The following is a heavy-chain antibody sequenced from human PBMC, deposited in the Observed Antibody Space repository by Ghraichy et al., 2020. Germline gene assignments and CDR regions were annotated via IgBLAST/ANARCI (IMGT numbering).Heavy chain of an antibody. J-gene: IGHJ6*02. V-gene: IGHV3-21*01. Sequence: GGSLRLSCAASGFTFSSYSMNWVRQAPGKGLEWVSSISSSSSYIYYADSVKGRFTISRDNAKNSLYLQMNSLRAEDTAVYYCARDCVRDGYNSDYYYYGMDVWGQGTTVTVSS. CDR2: ISSSSSYI. CDR1: GFTFSSYS. CDR3: ARDCVRDGYNSDYYYYGMDV. D-gene: IGHD5-24*01.